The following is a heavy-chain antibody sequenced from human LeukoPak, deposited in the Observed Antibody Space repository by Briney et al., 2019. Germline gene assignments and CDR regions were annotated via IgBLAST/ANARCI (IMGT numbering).Heavy chain of an antibody. D-gene: IGHD3-10*01. CDR3: ARDVLLWFGELSGAASYYFDY. J-gene: IGHJ4*02. CDR1: GFTFTMFG. Sequence: PGGSLRLSCAASGFTFTMFGMNWVRQAPGKGLEWVAVISYDGSNKYYADSVKGRFTISRDNSKNALYLQMNSLRAEDTAVYYCARDVLLWFGELSGAASYYFDYWGQGTLVTVSS. CDR2: ISYDGSNK. V-gene: IGHV3-30*03.